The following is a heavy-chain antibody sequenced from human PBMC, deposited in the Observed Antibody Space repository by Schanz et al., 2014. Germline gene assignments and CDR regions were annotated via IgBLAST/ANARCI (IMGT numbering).Heavy chain of an antibody. Sequence: QVQLQESGPRLVKSSETLSLACVVSGDSILSYYWSWIRQSPGKGLDWIGYIQYTGITNYNPSLQSRVTMPVDTSKTRVSLRLSSVAAADTAFYYCARHAPGSGPDYNAGFDYWGQGILVTVSS. J-gene: IGHJ4*01. CDR1: GDSILSYY. D-gene: IGHD3-10*01. CDR2: IQYTGIT. CDR3: ARHAPGSGPDYNAGFDY. V-gene: IGHV4-59*08.